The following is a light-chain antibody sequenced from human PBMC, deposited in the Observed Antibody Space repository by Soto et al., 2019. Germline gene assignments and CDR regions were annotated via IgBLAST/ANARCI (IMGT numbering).Light chain of an antibody. CDR3: QQTYSTLSIT. CDR1: QSIDTF. J-gene: IGKJ5*01. CDR2: STS. Sequence: DIQMTQSPSSLSASVGDSVTITCRASQSIDTFLNWYQQKPGKAPKLLIYSTSSLQSWVPSRFTGSGSGTDFTLTITNVQPEDFATYYCQQTYSTLSITFGQGTRLEIK. V-gene: IGKV1-39*01.